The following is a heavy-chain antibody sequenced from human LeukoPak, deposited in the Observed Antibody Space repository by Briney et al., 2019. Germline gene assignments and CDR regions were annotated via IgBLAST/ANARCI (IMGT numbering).Heavy chain of an antibody. CDR2: IYHSGST. CDR1: GYSISSGYY. J-gene: IGHJ6*04. D-gene: IGHD3-16*02. CDR3: ARVMITFGGVIVTYYYYGMDV. V-gene: IGHV4-38-2*01. Sequence: SETLSLTCAVSGYSISSGYYWGWIRQPPGKGLEWIGSIYHSGSTYYNPSLKSRVTLSVDTSKNQFSLKLSSVTAADTAVYYCARVMITFGGVIVTYYYYGMDVWGKGTTVTVSS.